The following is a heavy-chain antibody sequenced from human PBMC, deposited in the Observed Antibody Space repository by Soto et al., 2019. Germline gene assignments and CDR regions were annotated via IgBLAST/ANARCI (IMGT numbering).Heavy chain of an antibody. CDR2: ISYDGSNK. Sequence: QVQLVESGGGVVQPGRSLRLSCAASGFTFSSYGMHWVRQAPGKGLEWVAVISYDGSNKYYADSVKGRFTISRDNSKNTLYLQMNSLRAEDTAVYYCAKWGSNGDYVDYYYYYGMDVWGQGTTVTVSS. V-gene: IGHV3-30*18. CDR1: GFTFSSYG. CDR3: AKWGSNGDYVDYYYYYGMDV. J-gene: IGHJ6*02. D-gene: IGHD4-17*01.